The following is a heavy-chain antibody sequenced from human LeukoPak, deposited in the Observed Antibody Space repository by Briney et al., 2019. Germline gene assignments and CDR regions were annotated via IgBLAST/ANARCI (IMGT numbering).Heavy chain of an antibody. V-gene: IGHV3-7*01. CDR2: IKQDGSEK. CDR1: GFTFSSYW. J-gene: IGHJ4*02. D-gene: IGHD3-22*01. Sequence: GGSLRLSCAASGFTFSSYWMSWVRQAPGKGLEWVANIKQDGSEKYYVDSVKGRFTISRDNAKNSLYLQMNSLRAEDTAVYYCARDRSYYDSSGYVYYFDYWGQGTLVTVSS. CDR3: ARDRSYYDSSGYVYYFDY.